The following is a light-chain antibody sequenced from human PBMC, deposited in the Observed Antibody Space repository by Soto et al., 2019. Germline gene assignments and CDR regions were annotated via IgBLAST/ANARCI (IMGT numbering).Light chain of an antibody. V-gene: IGLV2-14*01. CDR3: SSYTSSSPPYV. Sequence: SVLTQPASVSGSPGQSITISCTGTSSDVGGYNYVSWYQQHPGKAPKLMIYEVSNRPSGVSNRFSGSKSGNTASLTISGLQAEDEVDYYCSSYTSSSPPYVFGTGTKVTV. J-gene: IGLJ1*01. CDR1: SSDVGGYNY. CDR2: EVS.